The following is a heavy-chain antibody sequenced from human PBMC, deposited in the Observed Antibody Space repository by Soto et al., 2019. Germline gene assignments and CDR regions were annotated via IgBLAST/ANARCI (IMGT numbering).Heavy chain of an antibody. V-gene: IGHV1-69*01. CDR1: GGTFSSYA. CDR3: ARTAYDFWSGYYHYYYYYGMDV. J-gene: IGHJ6*02. Sequence: QVQLVQSGAEVKKPGSSVKVSCKASGGTFSSYAISWVRQAPGQVLEWMGGIIPIFGTANYAQKFQGRVTITADESTSTAYMDLSSLRSEDTAVYYCARTAYDFWSGYYHYYYYYGMDVWCQGTTVTVSS. CDR2: IIPIFGTA. D-gene: IGHD3-3*01.